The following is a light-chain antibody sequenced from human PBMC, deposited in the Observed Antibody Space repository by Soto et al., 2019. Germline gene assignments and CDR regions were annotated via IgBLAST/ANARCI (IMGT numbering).Light chain of an antibody. J-gene: IGKJ3*01. V-gene: IGKV3-15*01. Sequence: EIVMTQSPATLSVSPGGRATLSCRASQSISGTLAWYQQKPGQAPRLLIYGASTRAAGFPARFSGSGSGTDFTLSIDRLEVEDSGIYYCQQYGASPFTFGPGTKVDIK. CDR1: QSISGT. CDR2: GAS. CDR3: QQYGASPFT.